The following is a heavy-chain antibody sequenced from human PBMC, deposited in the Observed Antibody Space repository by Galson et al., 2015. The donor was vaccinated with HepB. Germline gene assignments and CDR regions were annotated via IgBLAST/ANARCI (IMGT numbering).Heavy chain of an antibody. CDR3: ARDRVTTGGCFDY. CDR1: GFTFSSYG. CDR2: IWYDGSNK. Sequence: SLRLSCAASGFTFSSYGMHWVRQAPGKGLEWVAVIWYDGSNKYYADSVKGRFTISRDNSKNTLYLQMNSLRAEDTAVYCCARDRVTTGGCFDYWGQGTLVTVSS. J-gene: IGHJ4*02. D-gene: IGHD4-17*01. V-gene: IGHV3-33*01.